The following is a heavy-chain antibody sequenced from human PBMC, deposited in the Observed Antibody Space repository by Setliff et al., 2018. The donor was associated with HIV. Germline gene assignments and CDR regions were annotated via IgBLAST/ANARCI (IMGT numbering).Heavy chain of an antibody. D-gene: IGHD2-15*01. J-gene: IGHJ5*02. CDR3: ARGGPPRVATLYWFDP. Sequence: ASVKVSCKASGGSFYSYAFTWLRQAPGQGLEWMGWINTYNGNTKYGQKFQGSVTMTTDTSTSTVYMELRSLTSDDTALYYCARGGPPRVATLYWFDPWGQGTLVTVSS. V-gene: IGHV1-18*01. CDR1: GGSFYSYA. CDR2: INTYNGNT.